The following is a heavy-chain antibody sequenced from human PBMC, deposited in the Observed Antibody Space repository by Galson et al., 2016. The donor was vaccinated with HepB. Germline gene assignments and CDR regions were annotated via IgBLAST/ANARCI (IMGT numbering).Heavy chain of an antibody. J-gene: IGHJ6*02. V-gene: IGHV3-43*01. CDR1: GFNFNDYT. CDR2: ISRDGDKT. Sequence: SLRLSCAASGFNFNDYTMHWVRQAPGKGLEWVSLISRDGDKTYYADSVKGRFTISRDNSKNSLYLQMISLTTGDTALYYCAKDDSGGNSVYGMDVWGQGTTVTVSS. D-gene: IGHD4-23*01. CDR3: AKDDSGGNSVYGMDV.